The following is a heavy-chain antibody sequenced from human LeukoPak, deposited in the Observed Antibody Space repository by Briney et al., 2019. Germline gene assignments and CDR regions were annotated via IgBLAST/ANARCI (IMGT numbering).Heavy chain of an antibody. CDR3: AKGDNSFFDY. J-gene: IGHJ4*02. D-gene: IGHD1-20*01. Sequence: PGRSLRLSCAASGFTFSSYGMHWVRQAPGKGLEWVAVISYDGSNKYYADSVKGRFTISRDNSKNTLYLQMNSLRAEDTAVYYCAKGDNSFFDYWGPGTLVTVS. CDR2: ISYDGSNK. V-gene: IGHV3-30*18. CDR1: GFTFSSYG.